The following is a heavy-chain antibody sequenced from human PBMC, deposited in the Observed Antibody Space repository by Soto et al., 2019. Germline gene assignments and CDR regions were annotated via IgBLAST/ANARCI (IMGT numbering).Heavy chain of an antibody. V-gene: IGHV4-34*01. Sequence: QVQLQQWGAGLLKPSETLSLTCAVYGGSFSGYYWSWIRQPPGKGLEWIGEINHSGSTNYNPSLKSRVTISVDTSKNQVSLKLSSVTAADTAVYYCARGGGWIDAFDIWGQGTMVTVSS. CDR1: GGSFSGYY. D-gene: IGHD5-12*01. CDR3: ARGGGWIDAFDI. CDR2: INHSGST. J-gene: IGHJ3*02.